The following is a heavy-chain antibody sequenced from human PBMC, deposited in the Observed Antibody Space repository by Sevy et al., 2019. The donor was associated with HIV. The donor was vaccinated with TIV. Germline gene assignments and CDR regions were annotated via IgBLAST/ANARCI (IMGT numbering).Heavy chain of an antibody. CDR1: GFTLSGSA. J-gene: IGHJ4*02. V-gene: IGHV3-73*01. CDR3: TRPAGDSSSSGFDY. CDR2: IRSKGNSYAT. Sequence: GGSLRLSCAASGFTLSGSAMHWVRQASGKGLEWVGRIRSKGNSYATAYAASVKGRFTISRDDSKNTAYLQMNSLKSEDTAVYYCTRPAGDSSSSGFDYWGQGTLFTVSS. D-gene: IGHD6-6*01.